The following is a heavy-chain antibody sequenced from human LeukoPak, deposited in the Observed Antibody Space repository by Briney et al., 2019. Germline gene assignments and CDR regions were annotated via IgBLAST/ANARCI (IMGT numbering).Heavy chain of an antibody. CDR3: ARGGYYYLDV. Sequence: ETLSLTCTVSGGSFSPYYWSWIRQPPGKGLEWIGYISHSGSTNYSPSLKSRVTISLDTSKNQFSLKLSSVTAADTAVYYCARGGYYYLDVWGKGTTVAVS. CDR2: ISHSGST. J-gene: IGHJ6*03. D-gene: IGHD3-16*01. V-gene: IGHV4-59*01. CDR1: GGSFSPYY.